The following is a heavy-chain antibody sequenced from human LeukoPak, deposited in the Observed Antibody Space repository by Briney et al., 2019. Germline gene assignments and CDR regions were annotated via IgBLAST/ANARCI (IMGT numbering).Heavy chain of an antibody. J-gene: IGHJ4*02. CDR2: ISYDGSNK. V-gene: IGHV3-30-3*01. CDR1: GFTFSSYA. CDR3: ARGRGGDGYNWLCYFDY. Sequence: PGRSLRLSCAASGFTFSSYAMHWVRQAPGKGLEWEAVISYDGSNKYYADSVKGRFTISRDNSKNTLYPQMNSLRSEDTAVYYCARGRGGDGYNWLCYFDYWGQGTLVTVSS. D-gene: IGHD5-24*01.